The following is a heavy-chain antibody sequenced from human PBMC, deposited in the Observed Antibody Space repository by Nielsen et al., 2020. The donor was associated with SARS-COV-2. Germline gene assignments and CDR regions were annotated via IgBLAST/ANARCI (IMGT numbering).Heavy chain of an antibody. Sequence: SETLSLTCTVSGGSISSGDYYWSWIRQPPGKGLEWIGYIYYSGSTYYNPSLKSRVTISVDTSKNQFSLKLSSVTAADTAVYYCARDIRRRLGLDYWGQGTLVTVSS. CDR3: ARDIRRRLGLDY. D-gene: IGHD1-1*01. CDR2: IYYSGST. J-gene: IGHJ4*02. V-gene: IGHV4-30-4*01. CDR1: GGSISSGDYY.